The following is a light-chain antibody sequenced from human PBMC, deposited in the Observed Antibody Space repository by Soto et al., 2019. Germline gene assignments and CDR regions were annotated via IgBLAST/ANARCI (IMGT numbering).Light chain of an antibody. CDR2: GAS. V-gene: IGKV1-9*01. J-gene: IGKJ2*01. Sequence: IRLTQSPSSLSASVGVRVTITCRASQGINKFLAWYQQRPGKAPQLLVYGASTLQSGVPSRFSGSGSWTDFTLTISTLQPEDFLTYYCQQLTNFRFTFGQGTKLVIK. CDR1: QGINKF. CDR3: QQLTNFRFT.